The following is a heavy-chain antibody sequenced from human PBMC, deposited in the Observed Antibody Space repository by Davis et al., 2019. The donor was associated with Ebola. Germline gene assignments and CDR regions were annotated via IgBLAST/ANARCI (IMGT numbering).Heavy chain of an antibody. D-gene: IGHD6-13*01. Sequence: GESLKISCEASGFTFSSYAMSWVRQAPGRGLEWVSTISGGGGSTDYADSVKGRFTISRDNAKNSLYLQMNSLRAEDTAVYYCASSRVTIAVADYWGQGTLVTVSS. CDR2: ISGGGGST. CDR3: ASSRVTIAVADY. CDR1: GFTFSSYA. J-gene: IGHJ4*02. V-gene: IGHV3-23*01.